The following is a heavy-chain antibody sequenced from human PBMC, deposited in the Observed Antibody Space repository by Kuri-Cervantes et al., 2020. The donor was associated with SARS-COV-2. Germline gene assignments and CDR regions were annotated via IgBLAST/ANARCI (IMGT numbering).Heavy chain of an antibody. Sequence: SESLSLTCTVSGGSISSYYWSWIRQPAGKGLEWIGRIYTSGSTNYNPSLKSRVTISLDTSRNQFSLKLSSVTAADSAVYYCARSGYYSRGVTYYYMDVWDKGTTVTVSS. CDR1: GGSISSYY. J-gene: IGHJ6*03. CDR2: IYTSGST. CDR3: ARSGYYSRGVTYYYMDV. V-gene: IGHV4-4*07. D-gene: IGHD3-22*01.